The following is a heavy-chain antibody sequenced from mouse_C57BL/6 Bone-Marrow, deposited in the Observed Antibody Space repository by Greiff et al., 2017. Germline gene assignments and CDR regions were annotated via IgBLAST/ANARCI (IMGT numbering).Heavy chain of an antibody. D-gene: IGHD6-5*01. CDR2: INPNNGGT. Sequence: EVKLVESGPELVKPGASVKISCKASGYTFTDYYMNWVKQSHGKSLEWIGDINPNNGGTSYNQKFKGKATLTVDKSSSTAYMELRSLTSEDSAVYYCARRKPYFGDAMDYWGQGTSVTVSS. CDR3: ARRKPYFGDAMDY. V-gene: IGHV1-26*01. J-gene: IGHJ4*01. CDR1: GYTFTDYY.